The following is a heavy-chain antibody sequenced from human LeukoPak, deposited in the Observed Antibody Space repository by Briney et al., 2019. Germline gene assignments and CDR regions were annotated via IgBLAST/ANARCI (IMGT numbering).Heavy chain of an antibody. D-gene: IGHD5-24*01. CDR2: IYYSGST. CDR3: ARGRDGYNLPWFDP. J-gene: IGHJ5*02. V-gene: IGHV4-39*07. CDR1: GGSISSSSYY. Sequence: SETLSLTCTVSGGSISSSSYYWGWIRQPPGKGLEWIGSIYYSGSTYYNPSLKSRVTISVDTSKNQFSLKLSSVTAADTAVYYCARGRDGYNLPWFDPWGQGTLVTVSS.